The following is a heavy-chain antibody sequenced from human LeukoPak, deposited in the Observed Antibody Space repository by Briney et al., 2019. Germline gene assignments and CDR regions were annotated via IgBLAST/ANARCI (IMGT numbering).Heavy chain of an antibody. J-gene: IGHJ5*02. V-gene: IGHV4-59*01. CDR1: GGSISSYY. CDR2: IYYSGST. Sequence: PSETLSLTCTVSGGSISSYYWSWLRQPPGKGLEWIGYIYYSGSTNYNPSLKSRVTISVDTSKNQFSLKLSSVTAADTAVYYCARNVYWFDPWGQGTLVTVSS. CDR3: ARNVYWFDP.